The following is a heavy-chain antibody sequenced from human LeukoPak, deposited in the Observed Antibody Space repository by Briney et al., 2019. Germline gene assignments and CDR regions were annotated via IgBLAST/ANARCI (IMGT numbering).Heavy chain of an antibody. D-gene: IGHD3-16*01. CDR2: INSDWSST. CDR3: ARGIMITFGGSLDY. J-gene: IGHJ4*02. Sequence: PGGSLRLSCAASGFTFSSYWMHWVRQAPGKGLVWVSRINSDWSSTSYADSVKGRFTISRDNAKDTLYLQMNSLRAEDTAVYYCARGIMITFGGSLDYWGQGTLVTVSS. V-gene: IGHV3-74*01. CDR1: GFTFSSYW.